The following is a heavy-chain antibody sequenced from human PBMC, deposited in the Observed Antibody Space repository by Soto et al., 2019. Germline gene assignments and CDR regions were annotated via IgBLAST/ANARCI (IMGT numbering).Heavy chain of an antibody. Sequence: EVQLVESGGGLVQPGGSLKLSCAASGFNFNSYWMSWVRQAPGKGLEWVADIKGDGSQNYSVDSVKGRFTISRDNAEDSLYLQMSGLRVEDTAVYYCARDSTDYGDYGWYFDLWGRGTLVTVSS. CDR2: IKGDGSQN. J-gene: IGHJ2*01. V-gene: IGHV3-7*01. CDR1: GFNFNSYW. D-gene: IGHD4-17*01. CDR3: ARDSTDYGDYGWYFDL.